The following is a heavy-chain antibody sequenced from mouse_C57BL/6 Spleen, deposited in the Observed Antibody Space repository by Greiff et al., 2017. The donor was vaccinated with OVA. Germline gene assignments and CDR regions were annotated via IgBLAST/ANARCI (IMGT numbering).Heavy chain of an antibody. D-gene: IGHD3-2*02. CDR1: GFTFGSYT. Sequence: EVHLVESGGGLVKPGGSLKLSCAASGFTFGSYTMSWVRQTPEKRLEWVATISGGGDNTYYPDSVKGRFTISRDNAKNTLYLQMSSLRSEDTALYYCARRDSSGFAYWGPGTLVTVSA. J-gene: IGHJ3*01. CDR2: ISGGGDNT. CDR3: ARRDSSGFAY. V-gene: IGHV5-9*01.